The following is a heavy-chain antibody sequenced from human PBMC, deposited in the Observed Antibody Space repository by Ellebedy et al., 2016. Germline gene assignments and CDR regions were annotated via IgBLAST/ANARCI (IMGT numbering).Heavy chain of an antibody. J-gene: IGHJ3*01. V-gene: IGHV3-30*03. CDR2: ISSDGNTK. CDR3: ARDRRRTAGLDVLDF. CDR1: GFNFRNHG. D-gene: IGHD6-13*01. Sequence: GESLKISXAASGFNFRNHGIHWVRQTPGKGLEWVSVISSDGNTKFYADSVQGRFSVSRDNSRNTLYLHISSLRPEDSAVYFCARDRRRTAGLDVLDFWGQGTMVTVSS.